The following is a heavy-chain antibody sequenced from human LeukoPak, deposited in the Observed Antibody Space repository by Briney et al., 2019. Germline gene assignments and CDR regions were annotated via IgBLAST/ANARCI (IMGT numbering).Heavy chain of an antibody. CDR2: IYYSGST. CDR1: GGSISSSSYY. J-gene: IGHJ4*02. CDR3: ARRPYTSGWYYYFDY. Sequence: SETLSLTCTVSGGSISSSSYYWGWIRQPPGKGLEWIGSIYYSGSTYYNPSLKSRVTISVDTSKNQFSLSLSSVTAADTAVYYCARRPYTSGWYYYFDYWGQGTLVTVSS. D-gene: IGHD6-19*01. V-gene: IGHV4-39*01.